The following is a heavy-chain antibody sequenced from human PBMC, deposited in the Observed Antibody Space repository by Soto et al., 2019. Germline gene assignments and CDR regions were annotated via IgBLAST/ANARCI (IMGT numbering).Heavy chain of an antibody. CDR3: ATYDIVVVPAAKMFHYYMDV. V-gene: IGHV1-24*01. CDR1: GDSLTELS. Sequence: ASVKVSCEVCGDSLTELSMHWVRQAPGKGLEWMGGFDPEDGETIYAQKFQGRVTMTEDTSTDTAYMELSSLRSEDTAVYYCATYDIVVVPAAKMFHYYMDVWGKGTTVTVSS. J-gene: IGHJ6*03. D-gene: IGHD2-2*01. CDR2: FDPEDGET.